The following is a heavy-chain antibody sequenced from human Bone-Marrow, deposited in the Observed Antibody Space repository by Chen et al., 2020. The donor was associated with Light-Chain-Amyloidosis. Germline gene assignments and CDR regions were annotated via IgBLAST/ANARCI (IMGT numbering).Heavy chain of an antibody. D-gene: IGHD2-21*02. J-gene: IGHJ6*03. CDR1: GLSLSNTRVG. CDR2: IFSNHEK. Sequence: QVTLMESGPXXXXPTXXXXXTCTVSGLSLSNTRVGVSWVRQPPGKALEWLAHIFSNHEKSYSTSLKSRLTISKDTSKSQVXXTXXXXXXXXXXXXXCAXXXRAETAPYYYYYYMDVWGRGTTVTVSS. CDR3: AXXXRAETAPYYYYYYMDV. V-gene: IGHV2-26*01.